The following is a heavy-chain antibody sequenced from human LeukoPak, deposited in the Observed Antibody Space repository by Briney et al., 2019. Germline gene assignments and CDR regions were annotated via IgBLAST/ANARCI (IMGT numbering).Heavy chain of an antibody. CDR2: IDSHNGDR. D-gene: IGHD1-26*01. V-gene: IGHV1-18*01. CDR3: ARAVSGSLYGDFDF. Sequence: ASVKVSCKASGGTFSSYAISWVRQAPGQGLEWVGWIDSHNGDRNYAEKFQDRVTMTTDTSTTTSYMELRSLRSDDTAVYYCARAVSGSLYGDFDFWGQGTLVTVSA. J-gene: IGHJ4*02. CDR1: GGTFSSYA.